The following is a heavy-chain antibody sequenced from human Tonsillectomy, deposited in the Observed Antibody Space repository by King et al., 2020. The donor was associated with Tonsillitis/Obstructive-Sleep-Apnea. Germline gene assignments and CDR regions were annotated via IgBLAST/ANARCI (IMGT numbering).Heavy chain of an antibody. CDR1: GFTFSNFG. CDR3: ARDPSPRGIAVAHDGFDI. D-gene: IGHD6-19*01. J-gene: IGHJ3*02. CDR2: IWYEGSNK. V-gene: IGHV3-33*01. Sequence: VQLVESGGGVVQPGRSLRLSCAASGFTFSNFGMHWVRQAPGKGLEWVAVIWYEGSNKYYSESVKGRFTISRDNSKNTLYLQMNSLRVEDTAVYYCARDPSPRGIAVAHDGFDIWGHGTMVTVSS.